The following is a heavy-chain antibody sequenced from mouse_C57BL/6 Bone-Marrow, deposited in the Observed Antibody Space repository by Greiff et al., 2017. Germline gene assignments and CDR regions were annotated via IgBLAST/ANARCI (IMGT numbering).Heavy chain of an antibody. Sequence: EVQLVESGGGLVKPGGSLKLSCAASGFTFSSYTMSWVRQTPEKRLEWVATISGGGGNTYYPDSVKGRFTISSDNAKNTLYLQMSSLRSEDTALYYCARSPFAYWGQGTLVTVSA. J-gene: IGHJ3*01. V-gene: IGHV5-9*01. CDR2: ISGGGGNT. CDR1: GFTFSSYT. CDR3: ARSPFAY.